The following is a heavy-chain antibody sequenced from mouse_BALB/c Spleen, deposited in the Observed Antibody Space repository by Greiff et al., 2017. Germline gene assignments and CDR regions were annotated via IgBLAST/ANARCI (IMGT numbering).Heavy chain of an antibody. V-gene: IGHV1S81*02. J-gene: IGHJ1*01. CDR3: TRDPLDV. CDR2: INPSNGGT. Sequence: QVQLKQSGAELVKPGASVKLSCKASGYTFTSYYMYWVKQRPGQGLEWIGEINPSNGGTNFNEKFKSKATLTVDKSSSTAYMQLSSLTSEDSAVYYCTRDPLDVWGAGTTVTVSS. CDR1: GYTFTSYY.